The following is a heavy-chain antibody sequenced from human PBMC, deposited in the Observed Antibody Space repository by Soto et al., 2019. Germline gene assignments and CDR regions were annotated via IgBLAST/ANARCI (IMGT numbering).Heavy chain of an antibody. J-gene: IGHJ4*02. Sequence: SETLSLTCTVSGGSISSGGYYWSWIRQHPGKGLEWIGYIYYSGSTYYNPSLKSRVTISVDTSKNQFSLKLSSVTAADTAVYYCARDPQPTSDLGSVWGQGTLVTVSS. CDR3: ARDPQPTSDLGSV. CDR1: GGSISSGGYY. V-gene: IGHV4-31*03. CDR2: IYYSGST. D-gene: IGHD1-26*01.